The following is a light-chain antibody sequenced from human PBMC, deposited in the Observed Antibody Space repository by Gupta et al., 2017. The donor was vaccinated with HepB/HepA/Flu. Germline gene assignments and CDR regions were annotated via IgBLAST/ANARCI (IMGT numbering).Light chain of an antibody. J-gene: IGLJ3*02. V-gene: IGLV2-14*01. CDR2: DVS. Sequence: QSALTQPASVSGSPGQSITISCTGTSSDVGGYNYVSWYQQHPGKAPKLMIYDVSNRPSGVSNRFSGSKSGNTASLTISGRQAEDEADYYCSSDTSSSTLMFGGGTKLTVL. CDR1: SSDVGGYNY. CDR3: SSDTSSSTLM.